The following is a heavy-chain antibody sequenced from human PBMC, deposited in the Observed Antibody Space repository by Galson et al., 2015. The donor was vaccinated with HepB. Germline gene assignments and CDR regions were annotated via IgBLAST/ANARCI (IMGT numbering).Heavy chain of an antibody. D-gene: IGHD5-12*01. CDR1: GFTFSSYA. CDR3: ARVASGYDSGAELGY. J-gene: IGHJ4*02. V-gene: IGHV3-30*04. CDR2: ISYDGSNK. Sequence: SLRLSCAASGFTFSSYAMHWVRQAPGKGLEWVAVISYDGSNKYYADSVKGRFTISRDNSKNTLYLQMNSLRAEDTAVYYCARVASGYDSGAELGYWGQGTLVTVSS.